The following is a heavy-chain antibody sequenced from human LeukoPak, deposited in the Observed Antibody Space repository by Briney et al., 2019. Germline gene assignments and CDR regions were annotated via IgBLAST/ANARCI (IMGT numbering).Heavy chain of an antibody. V-gene: IGHV3-43*02. CDR2: ISGDGGST. CDR3: AKDVYCSSTSCSNWFDP. D-gene: IGHD2-2*01. J-gene: IGHJ5*02. Sequence: GGSLRLSCATSGFTFDDYAMHWVRQAPGKGLQWVSLISGDGGSTYYADSVKGRFTISRDNSKSFLYLQMNSLRTEDTALYYCAKDVYCSSTSCSNWFDPWGQGTLVTVSS. CDR1: GFTFDDYA.